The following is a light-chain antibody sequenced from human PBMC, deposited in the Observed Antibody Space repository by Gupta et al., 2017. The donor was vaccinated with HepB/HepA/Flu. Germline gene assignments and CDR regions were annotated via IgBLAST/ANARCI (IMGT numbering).Light chain of an antibody. Sequence: TGPSGVSARFSGSNSGSTASLTVSRLQAEDEASYFCSSYAGDSIWVFGGGTKLTVL. J-gene: IGLJ3*02. V-gene: IGLV2-23*01. CDR3: SSYAGDSIWV.